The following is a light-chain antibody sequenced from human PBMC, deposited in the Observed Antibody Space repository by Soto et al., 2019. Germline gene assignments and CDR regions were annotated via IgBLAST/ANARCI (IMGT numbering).Light chain of an antibody. CDR3: QQSYMTFMYT. CDR1: QSISSY. CDR2: AAS. V-gene: IGKV1-39*01. Sequence: DIQMTQSPSSLSASVGDRVTITCRASQSISSYLNWYQQKPGKAPKLLIYAASSLQSGVQSRFSGSGSGTDFTLTISSLQPEDFATYYCQQSYMTFMYTFGQGTKVDIK. J-gene: IGKJ2*01.